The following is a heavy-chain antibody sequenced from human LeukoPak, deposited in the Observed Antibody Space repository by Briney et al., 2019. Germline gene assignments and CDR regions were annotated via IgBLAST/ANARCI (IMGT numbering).Heavy chain of an antibody. CDR2: IYYSGST. Sequence: PSETLSLTCTVFGGSMSSSSYYWGWIRQPPGKGLEWIGSIYYSGSTYYNPSLKSRVTISVDTSKNQFSLKLSSVTAADTAVYSCASPLGYCSSTNCYGDYWGQGTLVTVSS. V-gene: IGHV4-39*01. D-gene: IGHD2-2*01. CDR3: ASPLGYCSSTNCYGDY. CDR1: GGSMSSSSYY. J-gene: IGHJ4*02.